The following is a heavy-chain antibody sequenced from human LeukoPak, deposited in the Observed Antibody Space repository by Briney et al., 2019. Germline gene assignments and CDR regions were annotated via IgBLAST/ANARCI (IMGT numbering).Heavy chain of an antibody. CDR3: ARDSTFDY. CDR2: IYTSGST. V-gene: IGHV4-61*02. J-gene: IGHJ4*02. CDR1: GGSISSGSYY. Sequence: PSQTLSLTCTVSGGSISSGSYYWSWIRQPAGKGLEWIGRIYTSGSTNYNPSLKSRVTISVDTSKNQFSLKLSSVTAADTVVYYCARDSTFDYWGQGTLVTVSS.